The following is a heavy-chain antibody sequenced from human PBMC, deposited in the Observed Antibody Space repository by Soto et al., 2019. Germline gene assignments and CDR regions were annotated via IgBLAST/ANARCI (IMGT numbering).Heavy chain of an antibody. Sequence: QVQLQESGPGLVKPSKTLYLTCTVSGDSLSRCAYYWTWIRPNPGTGLELIGYISNSGRTYYTPSLNSRLAIALDTSANQFSLELTSVPAADTAIYSSARARQYYDCEIDPWGQGTLGTFAS. CDR1: GDSLSRCAYY. J-gene: IGHJ5*02. CDR2: ISNSGRT. D-gene: IGHD3-9*01. V-gene: IGHV4-31*03. CDR3: ARARQYYDCEIDP.